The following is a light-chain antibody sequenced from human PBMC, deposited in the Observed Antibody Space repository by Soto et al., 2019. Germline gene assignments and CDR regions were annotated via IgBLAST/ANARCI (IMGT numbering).Light chain of an antibody. J-gene: IGLJ3*02. CDR3: QTWDTRIHWV. CDR2: LNSDGSH. V-gene: IGLV4-69*01. CDR1: SGHSSYA. Sequence: QSVLTQSPSASASLGASVKLTCTLSSGHSSYAIAWHQQQPEKGPRYLMKLNSDGSHSKGDGIPDRFSGSSSGAERYLTISRLQSEDEADYNCQTWDTRIHWVFGGGTKVTVL.